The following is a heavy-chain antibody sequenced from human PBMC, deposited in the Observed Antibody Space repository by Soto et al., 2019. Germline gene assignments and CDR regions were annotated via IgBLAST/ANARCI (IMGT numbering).Heavy chain of an antibody. CDR2: INAGNGNT. Sequence: QVQLVQSGAEVKKPGASVKVSCKASGYTFTSYAMHWVRQAPGQRLEWMGWINAGNGNTKYSQKFQGRVTITRDTSASTAYMELSSLRSEDTAVYYCAREFVGGGPSDYYYYYYMDVWGKGTTVTVSS. V-gene: IGHV1-3*01. CDR1: GYTFTSYA. CDR3: AREFVGGGPSDYYYYYYMDV. D-gene: IGHD3-16*01. J-gene: IGHJ6*03.